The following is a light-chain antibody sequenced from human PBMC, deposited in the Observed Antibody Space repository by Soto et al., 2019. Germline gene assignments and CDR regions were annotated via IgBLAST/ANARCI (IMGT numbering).Light chain of an antibody. V-gene: IGKV3-20*01. CDR2: DAS. J-gene: IGKJ3*01. CDR3: QQYGRSPGLFT. CDR1: QSVSNTY. Sequence: VLTQSPGTLSLSPGERATLSCRASQSVSNTYLAWYQQKPGQAPRLLIYDASSRATGIPDRFSGSGSGTDFTLTISRLEPEDFAVYYCQQYGRSPGLFTFGPGTKVDIK.